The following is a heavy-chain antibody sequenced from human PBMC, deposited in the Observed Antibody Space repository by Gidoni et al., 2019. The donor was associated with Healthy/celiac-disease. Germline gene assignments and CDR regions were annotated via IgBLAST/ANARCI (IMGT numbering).Heavy chain of an antibody. CDR2: IKSKTDGGTT. CDR1: GFTFSNAG. Sequence: EVQLVESGGGLVKPGGSLRLSCAASGFTFSNAGMSWVRQAPGKGLEWVGRIKSKTDGGTTDYAAPVKGRFTISRDDSKNTLYLQMNSLKTEDTAVYYCTTGPRIAAAGKGDYWGQGTLVTVSS. V-gene: IGHV3-15*01. CDR3: TTGPRIAAAGKGDY. J-gene: IGHJ4*02. D-gene: IGHD6-13*01.